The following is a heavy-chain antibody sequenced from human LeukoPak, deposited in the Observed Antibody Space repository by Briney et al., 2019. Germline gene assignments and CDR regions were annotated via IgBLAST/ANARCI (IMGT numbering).Heavy chain of an antibody. Sequence: PSQTLSLTCTVSGGSISSGGYYWSWIRQHPGKGLEWIGYMYYSGSTYYNPSLKSRVTITVDTSKNQFSLKLSSVTAADTAVYYCARTEYYYDSSGYYGPHAFDIWGQGTMVTVSS. V-gene: IGHV4-31*03. CDR3: ARTEYYYDSSGYYGPHAFDI. D-gene: IGHD3-22*01. J-gene: IGHJ3*02. CDR2: MYYSGST. CDR1: GGSISSGGYY.